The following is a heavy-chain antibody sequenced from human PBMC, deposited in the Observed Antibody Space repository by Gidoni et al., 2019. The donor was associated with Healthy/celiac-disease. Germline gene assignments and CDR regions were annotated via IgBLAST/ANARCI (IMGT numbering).Heavy chain of an antibody. CDR1: GFTFRDYY. CDR2: ISSSSSYT. J-gene: IGHJ4*02. CDR3: ARAGMAALEDGLDY. V-gene: IGHV3-11*06. D-gene: IGHD6-13*01. Sequence: QVQLVESGGGLVKPGGSLRLSCAASGFTFRDYYMSWIRQAPGKGLEWVSYISSSSSYTNYADSVKGRFTISRDNAKNSLYLQMNSLRAEDTAVYYCARAGMAALEDGLDYWGQGTLVTVSS.